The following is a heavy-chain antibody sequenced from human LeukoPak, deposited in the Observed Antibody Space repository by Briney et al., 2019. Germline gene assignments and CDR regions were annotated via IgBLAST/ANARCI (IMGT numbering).Heavy chain of an antibody. CDR3: ARVSPVLYYMDV. CDR1: GYTFTSYY. Sequence: ASVTVSCKASGYTFTSYYMHWVRQAPGQGLEWMGIINPSGGSTSYAQKFQGRVTMTRDTSTSTVYMELSSLRSEDTAVYYCARVSPVLYYMDVWGKGTTVTVSS. CDR2: INPSGGST. J-gene: IGHJ6*03. D-gene: IGHD6-6*01. V-gene: IGHV1-46*01.